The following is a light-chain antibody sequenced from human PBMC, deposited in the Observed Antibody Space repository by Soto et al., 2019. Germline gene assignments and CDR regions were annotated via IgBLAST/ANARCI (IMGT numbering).Light chain of an antibody. CDR1: QSIVTY. J-gene: IGKJ1*01. Sequence: DIQMTQSPSSLSASVGDRVTITCRASQSIVTYLNWYLQKPGKAPKLLIYAASNLQSGVPSRFSGSGSGTDFTLTISSLQPEDVATYYYQQSYSTPPWTFGQGTKVEIK. V-gene: IGKV1-39*01. CDR3: QQSYSTPPWT. CDR2: AAS.